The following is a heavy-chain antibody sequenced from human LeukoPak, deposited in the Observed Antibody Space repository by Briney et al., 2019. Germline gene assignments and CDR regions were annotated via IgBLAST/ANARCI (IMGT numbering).Heavy chain of an antibody. D-gene: IGHD3-22*01. CDR2: FDPEDGET. V-gene: IGHV1-24*01. J-gene: IGHJ3*02. CDR3: ASLKNYYDSSGNLVTDAFDI. Sequence: ASVKVSCKVSGYTLTELSMHWVRQAPGKGLEWMGGFDPEDGETIYAQKFQGRVTMTEDTSTDTAYMELSSLRSEDTAVYYCASLKNYYDSSGNLVTDAFDIWGQGTMVTVSS. CDR1: GYTLTELS.